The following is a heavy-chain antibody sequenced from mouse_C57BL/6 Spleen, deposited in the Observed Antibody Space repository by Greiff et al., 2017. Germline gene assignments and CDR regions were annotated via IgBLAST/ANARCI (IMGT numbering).Heavy chain of an antibody. Sequence: EVMLVESEGGLVQPGSSMKLSCTASGFTFSDYYMAWVRQVPEKGLEWVANINYDGSSTYYLDSLKSRFIISRDNAKNILYLQMSSLKSEDTATYYCARDLLYSNGYAMDYWGQGTSVTVSS. CDR3: ARDLLYSNGYAMDY. CDR2: INYDGSST. J-gene: IGHJ4*01. V-gene: IGHV5-16*01. CDR1: GFTFSDYY. D-gene: IGHD2-5*01.